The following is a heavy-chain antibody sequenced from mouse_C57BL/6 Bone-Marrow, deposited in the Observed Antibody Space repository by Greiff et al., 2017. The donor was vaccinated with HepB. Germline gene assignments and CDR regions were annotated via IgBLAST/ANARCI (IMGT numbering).Heavy chain of an antibody. V-gene: IGHV10-3*01. CDR2: IRSKSSNYAT. D-gene: IGHD4-1*01. CDR3: VRDRANWDLWYFDV. CDR1: GFTFNTYA. J-gene: IGHJ1*03. Sequence: EVQLVESGGGLVQPKGSLKLSCAASGFTFNTYAMHWVRQAPGKGLEWVARIRSKSSNYATYYADSVKDRFTISRDDSQSMLYLQMNNLKTEDTAMYYGVRDRANWDLWYFDVWGTGTTVTVSS.